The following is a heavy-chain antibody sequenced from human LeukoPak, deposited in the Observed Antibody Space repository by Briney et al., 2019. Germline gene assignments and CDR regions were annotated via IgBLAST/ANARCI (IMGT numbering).Heavy chain of an antibody. CDR3: ARFSGYYYGYFDY. V-gene: IGHV5-51*01. D-gene: IGHD3-22*01. Sequence: GASLQISCQGSGSSFTSYWIGWVRQLPGKGLEWMGIIYPGDSDTRYSPSFQGQVTISADKSISTAYLQWSSLKASDTAMYYCARFSGYYYGYFDYWGQGTLVTVSS. J-gene: IGHJ4*02. CDR2: IYPGDSDT. CDR1: GSSFTSYW.